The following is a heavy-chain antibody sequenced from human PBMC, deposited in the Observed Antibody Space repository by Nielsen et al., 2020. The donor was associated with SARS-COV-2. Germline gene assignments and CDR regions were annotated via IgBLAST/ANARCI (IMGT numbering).Heavy chain of an antibody. V-gene: IGHV4-31*03. CDR3: ARHAYGDYPGDWSSDL. CDR1: GGSISSGGYY. D-gene: IGHD4-17*01. J-gene: IGHJ2*01. CDR2: IYSGGSA. Sequence: SETLSLTCTVSGGSISSGGYYWTWIRQHPGKGLEWIGYIYSGGSAYYSPSLKSRLTISVDTSKNQFSLELSSVTAADTAIYYCARHAYGDYPGDWSSDLWGRGTLVTVSS.